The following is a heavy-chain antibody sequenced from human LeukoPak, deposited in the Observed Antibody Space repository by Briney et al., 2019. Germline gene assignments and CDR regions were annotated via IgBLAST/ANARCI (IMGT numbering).Heavy chain of an antibody. CDR1: GFTFSSYG. CDR3: ARDPYNGYYGDDYYYYMDV. D-gene: IGHD4-17*01. V-gene: IGHV3-23*01. CDR2: ISGSGGTT. J-gene: IGHJ6*03. Sequence: PGGSLRLSCAASGFTFSSYGMSWVRQAPGKGLEWVSAISGSGGTTYYADSVKGRFTISRDNSKNTLYLQMNSLRAEDTAVYYCARDPYNGYYGDDYYYYMDVWGKGTTVTISS.